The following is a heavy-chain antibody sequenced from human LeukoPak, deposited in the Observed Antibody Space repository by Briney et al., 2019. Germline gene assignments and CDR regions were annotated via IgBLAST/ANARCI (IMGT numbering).Heavy chain of an antibody. CDR2: IYYTGST. V-gene: IGHV4-59*08. CDR1: GGPISIYY. D-gene: IGHD6-19*01. CDR3: TTLRRGSSGWYNGFDY. Sequence: SETLSLTCTVSGGPISIYYWSWIRQPPGKGLEWIGYIYYTGSTNYNPSLKSRVTISVDTSKNQFSLKLTSVTAADTAVYYCTTLRRGSSGWYNGFDYWGQGTLVTVSS. J-gene: IGHJ4*02.